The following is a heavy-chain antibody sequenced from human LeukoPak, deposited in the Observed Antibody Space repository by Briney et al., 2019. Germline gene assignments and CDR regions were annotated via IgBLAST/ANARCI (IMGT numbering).Heavy chain of an antibody. V-gene: IGHV4-4*02. Sequence: SGTLSLTCAVSGGSISSSNWWSWVRQPPGKGLEWIGEIYHSGITFYNPSLKSRLTISVDTSKNQFSLKLTSVTAADTAVYYCARPLDTTFFNAFDIWGQGTMVTVSS. J-gene: IGHJ3*02. CDR1: GGSISSSNW. D-gene: IGHD2/OR15-2a*01. CDR3: ARPLDTTFFNAFDI. CDR2: IYHSGIT.